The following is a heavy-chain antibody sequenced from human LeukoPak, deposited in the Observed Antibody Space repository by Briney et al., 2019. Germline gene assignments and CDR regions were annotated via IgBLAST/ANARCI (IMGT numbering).Heavy chain of an antibody. D-gene: IGHD1-26*01. Sequence: PSETLSLTCAVYGGSFSGYYWSWIRQPPGKGLEWIGEINHSGSTNYNPSLKSRVTISVDTSKNQFSLKLSSVTAADTAVYYCARRVVGATRSFFYYYYYMDVWGKGTTVTISS. V-gene: IGHV4-34*01. J-gene: IGHJ6*03. CDR3: ARRVVGATRSFFYYYYYMDV. CDR2: INHSGST. CDR1: GGSFSGYY.